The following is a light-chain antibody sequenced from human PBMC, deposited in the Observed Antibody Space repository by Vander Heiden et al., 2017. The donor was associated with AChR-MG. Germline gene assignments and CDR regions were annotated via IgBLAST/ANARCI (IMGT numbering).Light chain of an antibody. J-gene: IGLJ3*02. CDR1: TNDIGTYNF. Sequence: QSALTQPVSVSGSPGQSITISCTGTTNDIGTYNFVSWYQQYPGKAPKLLIYEVTNRPSGVSNRFSGSKSGITASLTISGLQVEDESDYYCASYTSGTTVVFGGGTRLTVL. CDR3: ASYTSGTTVV. V-gene: IGLV2-14*01. CDR2: EVT.